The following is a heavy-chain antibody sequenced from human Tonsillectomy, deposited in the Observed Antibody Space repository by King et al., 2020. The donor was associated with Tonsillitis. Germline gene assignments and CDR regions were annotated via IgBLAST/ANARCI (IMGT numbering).Heavy chain of an antibody. CDR2: ISTYNGNT. Sequence: QLVQSGTEVKKPGASVKVSCKASGYTFTSYGISWVRQAPGQGLEWMGWISTYNGNTNYAQKLQGRVSMTTDTSTSTAYMELRSLRSDDTAVYYCARDGADYGDFLGFDYWGQGTLVTVSS. J-gene: IGHJ4*02. CDR1: GYTFTSYG. V-gene: IGHV1-18*04. CDR3: ARDGADYGDFLGFDY. D-gene: IGHD4-17*01.